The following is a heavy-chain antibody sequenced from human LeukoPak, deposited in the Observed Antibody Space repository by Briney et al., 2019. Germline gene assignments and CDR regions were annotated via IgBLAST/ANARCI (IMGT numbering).Heavy chain of an antibody. V-gene: IGHV3-11*05. J-gene: IGHJ6*02. CDR1: GSTFSGYY. Sequence: PGGSLRLSCAASGSTFSGYYMSWIRQAPGKGLEWVSYISSSSSYTNYADSVKGRFTISRDNAKNSLYLQMNSLRAEDTAVYYCARVPGGNYYSGRYGMDVWGQGTTVTVSS. CDR3: ARVPGGNYYSGRYGMDV. D-gene: IGHD1-26*01. CDR2: ISSSSSYT.